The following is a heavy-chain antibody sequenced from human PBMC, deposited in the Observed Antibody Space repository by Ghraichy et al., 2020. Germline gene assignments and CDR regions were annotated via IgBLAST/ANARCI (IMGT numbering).Heavy chain of an antibody. CDR3: ARGYCSSTSCYQYYYYGMDV. Sequence: ASVKVSCKASGYTFTGYYMHWVRQAPGQGLEWMGWINPNSGGTNYAQKFQGRVTMTRDTSISTAYMELSRLRSDDTAVYYCARGYCSSTSCYQYYYYGMDVWGQGTTVTVSS. V-gene: IGHV1-2*02. D-gene: IGHD2-2*01. J-gene: IGHJ6*02. CDR1: GYTFTGYY. CDR2: INPNSGGT.